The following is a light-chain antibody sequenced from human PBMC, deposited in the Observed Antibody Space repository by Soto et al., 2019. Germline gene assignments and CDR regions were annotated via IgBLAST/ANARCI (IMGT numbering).Light chain of an antibody. J-gene: IGLJ1*01. CDR1: SSNIGGNS. Sequence: VLTQPPSVSAAPGQKVTISCSGSSSNIGGNSVSWYQQLPGTAPKLLIYDDNKRPSGIPDRFSGSKSGTSATLGITGFQTGDEADYYCGSWDSSLSDYVFGNGTKVTV. CDR3: GSWDSSLSDYV. V-gene: IGLV1-51*01. CDR2: DDN.